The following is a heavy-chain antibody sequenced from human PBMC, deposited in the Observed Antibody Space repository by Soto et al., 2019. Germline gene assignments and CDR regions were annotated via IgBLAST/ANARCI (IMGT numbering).Heavy chain of an antibody. CDR2: IRSKAYGGTT. CDR3: TRAARYYDSSGYYHDWFDP. Sequence: SLRLSCAASGFTFSDFYMNWIRQAPGKGLEWVGFIRSKAYGGTTEYAASVKGRFTISRDDSKSIAYLQMNSLKTEDTAVYYCTRAARYYDSSGYYHDWFDPWGQGTLVTVS. D-gene: IGHD3-22*01. V-gene: IGHV3-49*03. CDR1: GFTFSDFY. J-gene: IGHJ5*02.